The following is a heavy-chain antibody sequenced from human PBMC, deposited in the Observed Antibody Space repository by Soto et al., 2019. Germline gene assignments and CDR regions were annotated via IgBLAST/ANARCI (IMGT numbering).Heavy chain of an antibody. Sequence: GDSVKVSCKASGYTFTSYYMHWVRQAPGQGLEWMGIINPSGGSTSYAQKFQGRVTMTRDTSTSTVYMELSSLRSEDTAVYYCARDVVVVAATHRVKVADYYGMDVWGQGTTVTVSS. CDR1: GYTFTSYY. J-gene: IGHJ6*02. CDR3: ARDVVVVAATHRVKVADYYGMDV. CDR2: INPSGGST. D-gene: IGHD2-15*01. V-gene: IGHV1-46*01.